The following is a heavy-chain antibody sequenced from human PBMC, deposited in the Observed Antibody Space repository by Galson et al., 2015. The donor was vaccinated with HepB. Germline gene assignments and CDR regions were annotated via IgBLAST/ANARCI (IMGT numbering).Heavy chain of an antibody. D-gene: IGHD1-1*01. V-gene: IGHV4-34*01. Sequence: ETLSLTCAVYGGSFSGYYWSWIRQPPGKGLEWIGEINHSGSTNYNPSLKSRVTISVDTSKNQFSLKLSSVTAADTAVYYCARAERGVFDPWGQGTLVTVSS. J-gene: IGHJ5*02. CDR1: GGSFSGYY. CDR2: INHSGST. CDR3: ARAERGVFDP.